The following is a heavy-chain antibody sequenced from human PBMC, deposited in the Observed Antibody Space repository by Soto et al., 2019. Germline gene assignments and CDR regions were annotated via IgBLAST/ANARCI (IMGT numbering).Heavy chain of an antibody. Sequence: QVQLVESGGGVVQPGRSLRLSCAASGFTFSSYGMHWVRQAPGKGLEWVAVISYDGSNKYYADSVKGRFTISRDNSKKTLYLQMNSLRAEETAVYYCAKGPAIVLVPAAMNYYYGMDVWGQGTTVTVSS. CDR1: GFTFSSYG. V-gene: IGHV3-30*18. CDR2: ISYDGSNK. CDR3: AKGPAIVLVPAAMNYYYGMDV. D-gene: IGHD2-2*01. J-gene: IGHJ6*02.